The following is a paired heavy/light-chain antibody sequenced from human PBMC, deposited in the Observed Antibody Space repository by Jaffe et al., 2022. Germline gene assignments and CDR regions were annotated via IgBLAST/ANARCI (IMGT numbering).Light chain of an antibody. Sequence: QAVVTQEPSLTVSPGGTVIFTCGSSTGPVITNHYPYWFQQRPGQAPRTLIYDTNNKHSWTPARFSGSLLGGKAALTLSGAQPEDEAEYYCLLFYNGPRVFGGGTKLTVL. V-gene: IGLV7-46*01. CDR1: TGPVITNHY. CDR2: DTN. J-gene: IGLJ3*02. CDR3: LLFYNGPRV.
Heavy chain of an antibody. Sequence: QVQMVQSGSELKKPGASVTVSCKASGFTLSGFAINWVRQAPGQGLEWMGWINTNTGKPTYAQGFTGRFVFFLDTSVSVTYLKISSLEAGDSAVYYCVRDRPSAGDYMDVWGKGTTVTVSS. V-gene: IGHV7-4-1*04. D-gene: IGHD2-8*01. CDR2: INTNTGKP. CDR3: VRDRPSAGDYMDV. CDR1: GFTLSGFA. J-gene: IGHJ6*03.